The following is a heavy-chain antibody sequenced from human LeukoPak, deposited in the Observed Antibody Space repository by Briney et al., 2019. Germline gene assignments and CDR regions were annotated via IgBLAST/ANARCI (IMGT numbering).Heavy chain of an antibody. CDR2: ISSSSSTI. CDR3: AKDPRRYSRTGGYFDY. J-gene: IGHJ4*02. Sequence: GGTLRLSCAASGFTFSSYSMNWVRQAPGKGLEWVSYISSSSSTIYYADSVKGRFTISRDNSKNTLYLQMNSLRAEDTAVYYCAKDPRRYSRTGGYFDYWGQGTLVTVSS. V-gene: IGHV3-48*01. CDR1: GFTFSSYS. D-gene: IGHD6-13*01.